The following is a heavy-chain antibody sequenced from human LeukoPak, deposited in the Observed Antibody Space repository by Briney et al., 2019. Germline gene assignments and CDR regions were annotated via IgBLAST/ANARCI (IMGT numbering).Heavy chain of an antibody. CDR3: ARGNYDFWSGYSSDLDY. D-gene: IGHD3-3*01. V-gene: IGHV1-2*02. CDR1: GYTFTGYY. CDR2: INPNSGGT. Sequence: ASVTVSCKASGYTFTGYYMHWVRQAPGQGLEWMGWINPNSGGTNYAQKFQGRVTMTRDTSTSTAYMELSRLRSDDTAVYYCARGNYDFWSGYSSDLDYWGQGTLVTVSS. J-gene: IGHJ4*02.